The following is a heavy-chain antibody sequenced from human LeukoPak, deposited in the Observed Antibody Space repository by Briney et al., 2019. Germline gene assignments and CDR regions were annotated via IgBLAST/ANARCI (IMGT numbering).Heavy chain of an antibody. J-gene: IGHJ2*01. CDR3: ARDTSGYCSTSRCYGSWYFDL. CDR2: IYHSGST. V-gene: IGHV4-4*02. CDR1: GGSISSSNW. Sequence: PSETLSLTCAVSGGSISSSNWWGWVRQPPGKGLEWIGEIYHSGSTNYNPSLKSRVTISVDKSKNQFSLKLSSVTAADTAVYYCARDTSGYCSTSRCYGSWYFDLWGRGTLVTVSS. D-gene: IGHD2-2*01.